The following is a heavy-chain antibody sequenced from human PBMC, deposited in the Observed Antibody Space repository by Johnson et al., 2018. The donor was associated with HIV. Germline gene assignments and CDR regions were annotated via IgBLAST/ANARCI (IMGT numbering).Heavy chain of an antibody. CDR2: MWYDGSHL. V-gene: IGHV3-30*19. CDR3: ARHKAVADALDI. Sequence: QVQLVESGGGVVQPGRSLRLSCAASGFTFSSYGMHWVRQAPGKGLEWVAIMWYDGSHLGCADSVKDRFTISRDVSKNTLYLQMNSLRAEDTAVYYCARHKAVADALDIWGQGTVVTVS. D-gene: IGHD6-19*01. J-gene: IGHJ3*02. CDR1: GFTFSSYG.